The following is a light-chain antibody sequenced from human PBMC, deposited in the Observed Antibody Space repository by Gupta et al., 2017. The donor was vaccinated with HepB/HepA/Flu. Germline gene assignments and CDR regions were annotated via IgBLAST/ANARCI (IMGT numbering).Light chain of an antibody. J-gene: IGKJ1*01. CDR2: DAS. CDR1: QNIYTY. V-gene: IGKV3-11*01. Sequence: EIVLTQSPATLSLSPGERATLSCRANQNIYTYLAWYQQKPGQAPRLLISDASKRATGITVRCSGSGFGIDCTLTISNLETEECEVYYCQERVNGHQGSWTFGQGTKVEI. CDR3: QERVNGHQGSWT.